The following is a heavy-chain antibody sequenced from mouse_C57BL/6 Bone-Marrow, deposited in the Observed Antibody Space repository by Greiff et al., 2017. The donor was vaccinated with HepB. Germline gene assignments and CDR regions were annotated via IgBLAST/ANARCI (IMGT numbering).Heavy chain of an antibody. V-gene: IGHV7-3*01. CDR3: ARYERYGRPHWYFAG. CDR1: GFTFTDYY. Sequence: DVMLVESGGGLVQPGGSLSLSCAASGFTFTDYYMSWVRQPPGKALEWLGFIRNKANGYTTEYSASVKGRFTISRDNSQSILYLQMNALRAEDSATYYCARYERYGRPHWYFAGWGTGTTVTVSS. J-gene: IGHJ1*03. CDR2: IRNKANGYTT. D-gene: IGHD2-14*01.